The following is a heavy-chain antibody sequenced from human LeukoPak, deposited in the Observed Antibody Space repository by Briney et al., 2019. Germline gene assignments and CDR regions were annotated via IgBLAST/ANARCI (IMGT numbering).Heavy chain of an antibody. V-gene: IGHV3-23*01. CDR3: AKGLTY. Sequence: GGSLKHSCAASGFTLSSYTYTMSWVRQAPGKGLEWVTGITGSGGSTYYAVSVKGRFTISRDNSKNTLYLQMNSLTVEDTAIYYCAKGLTYGGQGTLVTVSS. CDR2: ITGSGGST. J-gene: IGHJ4*02. D-gene: IGHD2-21*01. CDR1: GFTLSSYT.